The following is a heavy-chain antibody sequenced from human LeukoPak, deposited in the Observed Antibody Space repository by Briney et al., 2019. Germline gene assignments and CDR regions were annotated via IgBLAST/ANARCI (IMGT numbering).Heavy chain of an antibody. V-gene: IGHV1-46*01. CDR2: ISPSGAST. Sequence: ASVKVSCKASGYTFTNYYMHWVRQAPGQGLEWMGMISPSGASTSYAQKFQGRVTMTRDVSTSTVYMELSSLRSEDTAVYYCARKAVAGTFDYWGQGTLVTVSS. J-gene: IGHJ4*02. CDR1: GYTFTNYY. D-gene: IGHD6-19*01. CDR3: ARKAVAGTFDY.